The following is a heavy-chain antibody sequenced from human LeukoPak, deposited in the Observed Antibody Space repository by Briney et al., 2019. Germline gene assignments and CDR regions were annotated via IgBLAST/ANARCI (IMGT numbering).Heavy chain of an antibody. D-gene: IGHD3-16*01. V-gene: IGHV3-7*01. CDR3: ARRAGGLARNNWFDP. Sequence: GDSLRLSCAASGFNFGVFWMSWVRQAPGRGLQWVASMNEGGSHIYYEDSVKGRFTISRDNARKSLFLQMNSLRAEDTAVYYCARRAGGLARNNWFDPWGQGTLVTVSS. CDR1: GFNFGVFW. CDR2: MNEGGSHI. J-gene: IGHJ5*02.